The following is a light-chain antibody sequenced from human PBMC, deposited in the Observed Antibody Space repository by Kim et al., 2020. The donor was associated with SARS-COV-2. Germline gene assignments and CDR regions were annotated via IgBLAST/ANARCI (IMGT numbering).Light chain of an antibody. CDR3: HEYASQSPT. J-gene: IGKJ1*01. V-gene: IGKV1-5*01. CDR1: QSISAW. Sequence: PLTHFPSTLPASIGDRVSLTCRASQSISAWLAWYQQKPGKAPKLLIYDASSLESGVPSRFSGRGSGTEFTLTITSLQPDDFATYYCHEYASQSPTFRQGTTVDIK. CDR2: DAS.